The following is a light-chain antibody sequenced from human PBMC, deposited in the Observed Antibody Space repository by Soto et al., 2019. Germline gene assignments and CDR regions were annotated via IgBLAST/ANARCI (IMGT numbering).Light chain of an antibody. CDR3: SSHIGSSALVL. J-gene: IGLJ2*01. Sequence: QSALTQPASVSGSPGQSITISCTITSSDVSDYNYVSWYQQHPGKAPNLMIFEVSNRPSGVSLRFSGSKSGNTASLTISGLQAEDEADYYGSSHIGSSALVLFGGGPKLTV. CDR2: EVS. V-gene: IGLV2-14*01. CDR1: SSDVSDYNY.